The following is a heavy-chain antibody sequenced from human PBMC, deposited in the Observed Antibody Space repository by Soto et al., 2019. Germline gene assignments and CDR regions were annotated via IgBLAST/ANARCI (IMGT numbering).Heavy chain of an antibody. Sequence: VSGPTLVNPTQTLTLTCTFSGFSLSTSGMRVSWIRQPPGKALEWLARIDWDDDKFYSTSLKTRLTISKDTSKNQVVLTMTNMDPVDTATYYCARMVPNRRFGESSHYFDYWGQGTLVTVSS. CDR3: ARMVPNRRFGESSHYFDY. D-gene: IGHD3-10*01. J-gene: IGHJ4*02. CDR2: IDWDDDK. CDR1: GFSLSTSGMR. V-gene: IGHV2-70*04.